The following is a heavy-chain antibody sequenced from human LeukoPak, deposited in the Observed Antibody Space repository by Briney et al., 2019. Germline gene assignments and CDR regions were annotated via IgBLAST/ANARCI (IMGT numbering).Heavy chain of an antibody. J-gene: IGHJ4*02. D-gene: IGHD6-13*01. CDR3: ANAPAYSSTWYLHY. V-gene: IGHV3-30*02. CDR1: GFNFGIYG. Sequence: GGSLRLSCTASGFNFGIYGMHWVRQAPGKGLEWVAVMWDDGTNEYYVESVKGRFTISRENSKNTLYLQMNSLRAEDTAVYYCANAPAYSSTWYLHYWGQGTLVTVSS. CDR2: MWDDGTNE.